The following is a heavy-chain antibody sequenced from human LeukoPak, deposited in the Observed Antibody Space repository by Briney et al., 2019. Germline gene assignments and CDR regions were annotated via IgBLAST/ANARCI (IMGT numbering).Heavy chain of an antibody. J-gene: IGHJ5*02. CDR1: GFTFSSYA. CDR3: AKERAYCGGDCPNWFDP. D-gene: IGHD2-21*01. V-gene: IGHV3-23*01. Sequence: PGGSLRLSRAASGFTFSSYAMSWVRQAPRKGLEWVSAISGSGGSTYYAHSVKGRFTISRDNSKNTLYLQMNSLRAEDTAVYYCAKERAYCGGDCPNWFDPWGQGTLVTVSS. CDR2: ISGSGGST.